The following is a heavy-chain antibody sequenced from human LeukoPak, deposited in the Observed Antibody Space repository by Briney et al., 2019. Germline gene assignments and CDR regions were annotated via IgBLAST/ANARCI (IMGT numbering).Heavy chain of an antibody. CDR3: AREQYSYGYGRFDF. CDR2: INSDGSST. CDR1: GFTFSSYW. J-gene: IGHJ4*02. Sequence: GSLRLFCAASGFTFSSYWMHWVRQAPGKGLVWVSRINSDGSSTSYADSVKGRFTISRDNAKNTLYLQVNSLRAEDTAVYYCAREQYSYGYGRFDFRGQGTLVTVSS. V-gene: IGHV3-74*01. D-gene: IGHD5-18*01.